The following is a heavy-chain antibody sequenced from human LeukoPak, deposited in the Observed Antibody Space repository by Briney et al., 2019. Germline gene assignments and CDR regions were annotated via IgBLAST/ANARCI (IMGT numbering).Heavy chain of an antibody. CDR3: AGAGRGYYYGMDV. Sequence: PGGSLRLSCAASGFTVSSNYMSWVRQAPGKGLEWVSVIYSGGSTYYADSVKGRFTISRDNSKNTLYLQMNNLRAEDTAVYYCAGAGRGYYYGMDVWGKGTTVTVSS. V-gene: IGHV3-53*01. J-gene: IGHJ6*04. CDR1: GFTVSSNY. CDR2: IYSGGST.